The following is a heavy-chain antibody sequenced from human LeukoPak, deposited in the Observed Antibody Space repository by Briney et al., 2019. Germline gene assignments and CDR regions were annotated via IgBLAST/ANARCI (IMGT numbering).Heavy chain of an antibody. CDR3: ASRPPYYGMDV. Sequence: GGSLRLSCAASGFTFSSYNMNWVRQAPGKGLEGVSSISSSSTYIHYADSVKGRFTISRDNAKNPLYLQMNSLRVEDTAVYYCASRPPYYGMDVWGKGTTVTVSS. V-gene: IGHV3-21*01. J-gene: IGHJ6*04. CDR1: GFTFSSYN. CDR2: ISSSSTYI.